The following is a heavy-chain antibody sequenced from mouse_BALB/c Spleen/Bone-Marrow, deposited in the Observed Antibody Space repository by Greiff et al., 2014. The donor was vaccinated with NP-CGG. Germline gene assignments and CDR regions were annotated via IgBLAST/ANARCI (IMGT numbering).Heavy chain of an antibody. D-gene: IGHD2-4*01. Sequence: DVMLVESGGGLVKPGGSLKLSCAASGFTFSSYAMSWVRQTPEKRLEWVATISSGGSYTYYPDSVRGRFTISRDNAKNTLYLQTSSLRSEDTAMYYCARHGITRLLDYWGQGTTLTVSS. V-gene: IGHV5-9-1*01. CDR1: GFTFSSYA. CDR2: ISSGGSYT. CDR3: ARHGITRLLDY. J-gene: IGHJ2*01.